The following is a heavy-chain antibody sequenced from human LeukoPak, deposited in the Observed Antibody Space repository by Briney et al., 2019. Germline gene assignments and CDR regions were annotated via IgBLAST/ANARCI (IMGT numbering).Heavy chain of an antibody. CDR2: IYHSGST. CDR1: GYSISSGYY. J-gene: IGHJ4*02. D-gene: IGHD3-22*01. CDR3: AESSGYYLGDY. Sequence: PSETLSLTCTVSGYSISSGYYWGWIRQPPGKGLEWIGSIYHSGSTYYNPSLKSRVTISVDTSKNQFSLKLSSVTAADTAVYYCAESSGYYLGDYRGQGTLVTVSS. V-gene: IGHV4-38-2*02.